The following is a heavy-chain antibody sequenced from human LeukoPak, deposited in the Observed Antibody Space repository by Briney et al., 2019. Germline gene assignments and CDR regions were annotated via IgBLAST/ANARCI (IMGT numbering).Heavy chain of an antibody. CDR3: ARHRRSDYYDSSGYPTDY. J-gene: IGHJ4*02. CDR1: GYTFTSYG. D-gene: IGHD3-22*01. V-gene: IGHV1-18*01. Sequence: ASVKVSCKASGYTFTSYGISWVRQAPGQGLEWIGWISAYNGNTNYAQKLQGRVTMTTDTSTSTAYMELRSLRSDDTAVYYCARHRRSDYYDSSGYPTDYWGQGTLVTVSS. CDR2: ISAYNGNT.